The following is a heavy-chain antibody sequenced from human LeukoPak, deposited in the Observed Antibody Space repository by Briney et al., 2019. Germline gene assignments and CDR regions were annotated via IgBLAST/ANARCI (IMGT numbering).Heavy chain of an antibody. CDR2: MNPNSGNT. V-gene: IGHV1-8*01. J-gene: IGHJ5*02. Sequence: GASVKVSCKASGYTFTSYDINWVRQATGQGLEWMGWMNPNSGNTGYAQKFQGRVTMTRNTSISTAYMELSSLRSEDTAVYYCARDRTRGSGSKYNWFDPWGQGTLVTVSS. CDR1: GYTFTSYD. CDR3: ARDRTRGSGSKYNWFDP. D-gene: IGHD3-10*01.